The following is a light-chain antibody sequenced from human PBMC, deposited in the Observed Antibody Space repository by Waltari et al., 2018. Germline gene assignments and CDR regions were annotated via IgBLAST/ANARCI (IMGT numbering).Light chain of an antibody. Sequence: QSLLTQPPSISGAPGQRVTISCSGGSSIIGTYSFNWYAQVPGTTPKLLIYRSDQRPSGVSDRFSGSKSGTSASLAITGLLSADEADYICATWDDSLNAWIFGGGTRLTVL. J-gene: IGLJ2*01. CDR3: ATWDDSLNAWI. CDR2: RSD. CDR1: SSIIGTYS. V-gene: IGLV1-44*01.